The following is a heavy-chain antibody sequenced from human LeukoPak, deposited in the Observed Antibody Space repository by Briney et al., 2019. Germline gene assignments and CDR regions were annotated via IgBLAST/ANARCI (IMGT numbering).Heavy chain of an antibody. CDR1: GFSFSTSG. J-gene: IGHJ4*02. D-gene: IGHD3-10*01. CDR3: ARDLLNYGSAYYDVGIFDS. V-gene: IGHV3-30*04. CDR2: ISKDGRKN. Sequence: PGRSLRLSREASGFSFSTSGVHWVRQAPGKGLGWMAVISKDGRKNHYADSVKGRFTISRDNSKSTLFLQMNGLRPEDTAIYYCARDLLNYGSAYYDVGIFDSWGQGTLVTVSS.